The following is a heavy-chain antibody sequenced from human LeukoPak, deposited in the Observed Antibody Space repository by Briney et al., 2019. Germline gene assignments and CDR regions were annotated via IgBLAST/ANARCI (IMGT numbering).Heavy chain of an antibody. Sequence: VASVKVSCKASGYTFTGYYMHWVRQAPGQGLEWMGWISAYNGNTNYAQKLQGRVTMTTDTSTSTAYMELRSLRSDDTAVYYCARSLRVGATVLDPWGQGTLVTVSS. D-gene: IGHD1-26*01. J-gene: IGHJ5*02. CDR2: ISAYNGNT. V-gene: IGHV1-18*04. CDR3: ARSLRVGATVLDP. CDR1: GYTFTGYY.